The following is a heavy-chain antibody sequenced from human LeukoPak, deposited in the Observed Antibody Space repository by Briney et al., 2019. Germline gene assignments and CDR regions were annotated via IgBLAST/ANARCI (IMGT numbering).Heavy chain of an antibody. CDR1: GVSMSNMY. Sequence: SQTLSLTRTVSGVSMSNMYWSWIRQPPGKGLEWIGYIHYTGSTNYNPSLKSRITMSVDTSKSQLSLRLTSVTAADTALYYCARGGWSLDYWGQGTLVAVSS. CDR2: IHYTGST. V-gene: IGHV4-59*01. J-gene: IGHJ4*02. CDR3: ARGGWSLDY. D-gene: IGHD6-19*01.